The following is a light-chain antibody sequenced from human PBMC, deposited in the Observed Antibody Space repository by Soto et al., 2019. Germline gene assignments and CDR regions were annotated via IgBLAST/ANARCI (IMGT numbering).Light chain of an antibody. CDR2: AAS. CDR1: QGISSY. V-gene: IGKV1-8*01. Sequence: AIRMTQSPSSFSASTGDRVTITCRASQGISSYLAWYQQKPGKAPKLLIYAASTLQSGVPSRFSGRGSGTDFTLTIGCLQSEDFATYYCPQYYSYPPSCGQGTKLEIK. CDR3: PQYYSYPPS. J-gene: IGKJ2*01.